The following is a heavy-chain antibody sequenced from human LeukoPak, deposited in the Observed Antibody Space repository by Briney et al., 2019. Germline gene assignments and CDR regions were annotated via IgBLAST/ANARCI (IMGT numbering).Heavy chain of an antibody. D-gene: IGHD3-22*01. CDR2: IYHSGST. J-gene: IGHJ5*02. V-gene: IGHV4-30-2*01. CDR3: ARHFGGYYYDSSGSPGWFDP. CDR1: GGSISSGGYY. Sequence: SETLSLTCTVSGGSISSGGYYWSWIRQPPGKGLEWIGYIYHSGSTYYNPSLKSRVTISVDRSKNQFSLKLSSVTAADTAVYYCARHFGGYYYDSSGSPGWFDPWGQGTLVTVSS.